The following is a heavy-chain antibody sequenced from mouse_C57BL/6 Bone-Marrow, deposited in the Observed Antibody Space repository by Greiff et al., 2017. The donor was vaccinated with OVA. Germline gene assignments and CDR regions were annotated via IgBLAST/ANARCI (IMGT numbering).Heavy chain of an antibody. D-gene: IGHD1-1*02. V-gene: IGHV2-9*01. CDR3: AKTPSYGRRKRDWFAY. CDR2: IWGGGST. J-gene: IGHJ3*01. Sequence: QVQLKQSGPGLVAPSQSLSITCTVSGFSLTSYGVDWVRQPPGKGLEWLGVIWGGGSTKYNSALMSRLSISKDKSKSQVFLKMNSLQTDDTAMYYCAKTPSYGRRKRDWFAYWGQGTLVTVSA. CDR1: GFSLTSYG.